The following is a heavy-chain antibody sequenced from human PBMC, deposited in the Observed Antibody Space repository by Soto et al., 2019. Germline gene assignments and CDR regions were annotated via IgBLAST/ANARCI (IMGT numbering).Heavy chain of an antibody. V-gene: IGHV1-18*01. CDR1: GYTFTSYG. D-gene: IGHD1-1*01. Sequence: QVQLVQSGAEVKKPGASVKVSCKASGYTFTSYGISWVRQAPGQGLEWMGWISAYNGNTNYAQKLQGRVTMTTDTPTSTANMELRSLRADDTAVYYCAREQPGTTDNWFDPWGQGTLVTVSS. CDR2: ISAYNGNT. CDR3: AREQPGTTDNWFDP. J-gene: IGHJ5*02.